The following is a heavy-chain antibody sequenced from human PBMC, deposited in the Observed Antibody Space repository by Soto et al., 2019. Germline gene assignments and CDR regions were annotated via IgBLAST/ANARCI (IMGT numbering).Heavy chain of an antibody. CDR1: GGTFGSNA. V-gene: IGHV1-69*12. CDR3: ARGGYTYGPGAVSGAFDI. Sequence: QVQLVQSGAEVRRPGSSVKVSCKASGGTFGSNAISWVRQAPGQGLEWMGGIIPIFGTTNNAQKFQGRVTISADEYTNTAYMELSSLRSEDTAIYYWARGGYTYGPGAVSGAFDIWGQGTVVTVSS. CDR2: IIPIFGTT. D-gene: IGHD2-2*02. J-gene: IGHJ3*02.